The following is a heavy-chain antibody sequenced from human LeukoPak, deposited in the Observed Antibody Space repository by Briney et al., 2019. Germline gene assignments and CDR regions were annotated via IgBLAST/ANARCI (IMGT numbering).Heavy chain of an antibody. J-gene: IGHJ4*02. D-gene: IGHD6-6*01. CDR3: ARLRSTIAARPFDY. CDR2: IYHSGST. Sequence: KPSETLSLTCAVSGYSISSGYYWGWIRQPPRKGLQWIGSIYHSGSTSYNPSLKSRVTISVDTSKNQFSLKLSSVTAADTAVYYCARLRSTIAARPFDYWGQGTLVTVSS. V-gene: IGHV4-38-2*01. CDR1: GYSISSGYY.